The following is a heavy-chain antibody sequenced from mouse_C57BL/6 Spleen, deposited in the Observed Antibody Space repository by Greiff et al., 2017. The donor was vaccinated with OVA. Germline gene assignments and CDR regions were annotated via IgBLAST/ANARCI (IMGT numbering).Heavy chain of an antibody. J-gene: IGHJ4*01. Sequence: QVQLQQSGAELARPGASVKLSCKASGYTFTSYGISWVKQRTGQGLEWIGEIYPRSGNTYYNEKFKGKATLTADKSSSTAYMELRSLTSEDSAVYFCARWAITTVVEREDYAMDYWGQGTSVTVSS. CDR3: ARWAITTVVEREDYAMDY. V-gene: IGHV1-81*01. CDR2: IYPRSGNT. D-gene: IGHD1-1*01. CDR1: GYTFTSYG.